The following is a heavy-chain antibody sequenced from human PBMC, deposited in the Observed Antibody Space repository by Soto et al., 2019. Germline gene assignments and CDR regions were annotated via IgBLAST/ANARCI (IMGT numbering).Heavy chain of an antibody. Sequence: ASVKVSCKASGYTFTNNDVTWVRQATGQGLEWMGWMNPGSGDTGYAQKFQGRVTMTRNISIATAYMELSSLRSEDTAIYYCAPMAPFGSLNWLDTWGQGTLVTVSS. CDR3: APMAPFGSLNWLDT. J-gene: IGHJ5*02. CDR1: GYTFTNND. CDR2: MNPGSGDT. D-gene: IGHD3-10*01. V-gene: IGHV1-8*01.